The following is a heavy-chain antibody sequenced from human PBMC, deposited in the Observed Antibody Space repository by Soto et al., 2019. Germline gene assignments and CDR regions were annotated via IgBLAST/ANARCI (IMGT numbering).Heavy chain of an antibody. J-gene: IGHJ4*02. CDR3: AKDRRAGGNYGFYSDF. V-gene: IGHV3-23*01. CDR1: GFTFSSYG. D-gene: IGHD1-7*01. Sequence: EVQLLESGGGLVQPGGSLRLSCAASGFTFSSYGMTWVRQAPGKGLEWVSFSIATGAGTYYADSVKGRFTISRDNSKNTPYQQKTTLRADDTAVYYCAKDRRAGGNYGFYSDFWGQGALVIVSS. CDR2: SIATGAGT.